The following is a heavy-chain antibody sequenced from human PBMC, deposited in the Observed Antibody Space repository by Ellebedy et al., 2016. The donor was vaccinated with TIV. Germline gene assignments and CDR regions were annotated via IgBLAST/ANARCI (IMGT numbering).Heavy chain of an antibody. CDR3: ARQATNTWYLDY. J-gene: IGHJ4*02. Sequence: GESLKISCAASGFTFSSYWMNSVRQAPGKGLEWVDNINQDGSEKYYVDSVKGRFTISRDNAKNSLCLQMNSLRAEDTAVYYCARQATNTWYLDYWGQGSLVTVSS. CDR2: INQDGSEK. CDR1: GFTFSSYW. V-gene: IGHV3-7*03. D-gene: IGHD2-8*01.